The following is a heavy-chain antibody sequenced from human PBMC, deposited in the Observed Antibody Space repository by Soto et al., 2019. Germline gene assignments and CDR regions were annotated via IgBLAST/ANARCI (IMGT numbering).Heavy chain of an antibody. CDR1: GFTFSSYA. CDR2: ISGSGGST. Sequence: EVQLLESGGGLVQPGGSLRLSCAASGFTFSSYAMSWVRQAPGKGLEWVSAISGSGGSTYYADSVKGRFTISRDNSKNTLYLQMTSLRAEATAVSSCAKRTGGWYFDLWGLGTLVTVSS. V-gene: IGHV3-23*01. J-gene: IGHJ2*01. D-gene: IGHD3-16*01. CDR3: AKRTGGWYFDL.